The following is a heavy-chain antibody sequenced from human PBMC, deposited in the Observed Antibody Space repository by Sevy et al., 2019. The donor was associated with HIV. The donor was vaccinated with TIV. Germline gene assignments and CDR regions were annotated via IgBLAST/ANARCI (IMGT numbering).Heavy chain of an antibody. V-gene: IGHV3-49*04. Sequence: GGSLRLSCIASGFIYGDYAMNWVRQAPGKGLEWVGFIRRKAFGGTTQYAASVKGRLTISREDSKSIANLQLNSLKTEDTAVYYCTRGGSMTILGPWDYWGQGTLVTVSS. CDR3: TRGGSMTILGPWDY. CDR1: GFIYGDYA. J-gene: IGHJ4*02. D-gene: IGHD3-3*01. CDR2: IRRKAFGGTT.